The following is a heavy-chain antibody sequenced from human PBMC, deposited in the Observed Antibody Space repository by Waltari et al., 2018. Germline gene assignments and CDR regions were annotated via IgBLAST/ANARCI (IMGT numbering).Heavy chain of an antibody. V-gene: IGHV4-39*07. CDR2: IYYSGST. CDR3: ARRLQAARRYNWFDP. J-gene: IGHJ5*02. CDR1: GGSISSSSYS. Sequence: QLQLQESGPGLVKPSETLSLTCTVSGGSISSSSYSWGWIRQPPGKGLEWIGSIYYSGSTYYNPSLKSRVTISVDTSKNQFSLKLSSVTAADTAVYYCARRLQAARRYNWFDPWGQGTLVTVSS. D-gene: IGHD6-6*01.